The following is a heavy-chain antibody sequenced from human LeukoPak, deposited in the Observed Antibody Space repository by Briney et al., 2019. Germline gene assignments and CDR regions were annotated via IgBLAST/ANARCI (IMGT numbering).Heavy chain of an antibody. CDR3: ARDQVDVWSLAYCGGDCYPDAFDI. J-gene: IGHJ3*02. V-gene: IGHV3-33*01. D-gene: IGHD2-21*02. CDR2: IWYDGSNK. Sequence: GGSLRLSCAASGFTFSSYGMHWVRQAPGKGLEWVAVIWYDGSNKYYADSVKGRLTISRDNSKNTLYLQMNSLRAEDTAVYYCARDQVDVWSLAYCGGDCYPDAFDIWGQGTMVTVSS. CDR1: GFTFSSYG.